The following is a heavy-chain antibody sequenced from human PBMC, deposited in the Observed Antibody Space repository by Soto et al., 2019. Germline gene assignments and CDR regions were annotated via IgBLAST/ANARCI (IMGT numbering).Heavy chain of an antibody. J-gene: IGHJ4*02. CDR1: GASISNDDYY. V-gene: IGHV4-30-4*01. D-gene: IGHD3-22*01. CDR2: IYYSGST. CDR3: ARTKSPAAFYDATGDYER. Sequence: QVQLKESGPRLVKPSQTLSLTCTVSGASISNDDYYWSWIRQPPGKGLEWIAYIYYSGSTYYKPSIKSRLSTSLAPSKNEVSLTMTSVTAADTAVYYCARTKSPAAFYDATGDYERWGEGTLVAVSS.